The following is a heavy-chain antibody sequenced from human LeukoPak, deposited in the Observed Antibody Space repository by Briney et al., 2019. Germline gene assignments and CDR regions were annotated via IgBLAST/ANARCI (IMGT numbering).Heavy chain of an antibody. D-gene: IGHD6-13*01. CDR3: AKAGYSSSWFFDY. Sequence: PGGSLRLSCAASGFTFSSYAMHWVRQAPGKGLEWVALISYDGSNKYYADSVKGRFTISRDNSKNTLYLQMNSLRPEDTAVYYRAKAGYSSSWFFDYWGQGTLVTVSS. V-gene: IGHV3-30*04. CDR2: ISYDGSNK. J-gene: IGHJ4*02. CDR1: GFTFSSYA.